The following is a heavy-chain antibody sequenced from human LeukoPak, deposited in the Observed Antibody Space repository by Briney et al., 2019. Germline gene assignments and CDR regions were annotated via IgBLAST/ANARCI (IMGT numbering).Heavy chain of an antibody. CDR3: ARDKGDYDTSGSLFVF. D-gene: IGHD3-22*01. J-gene: IGHJ4*02. CDR2: IKQDGSEK. V-gene: IGHV3-7*03. Sequence: GGSLRLSCAASGFTFSGYWMSWVRQAPRKGLEWVANIKQDGSEKYYVDFVKGRFTISRDNAKNSLYLQMNSLRAEDAAVYYCARDKGDYDTSGSLFVFGGQGTLVTVSS. CDR1: GFTFSGYW.